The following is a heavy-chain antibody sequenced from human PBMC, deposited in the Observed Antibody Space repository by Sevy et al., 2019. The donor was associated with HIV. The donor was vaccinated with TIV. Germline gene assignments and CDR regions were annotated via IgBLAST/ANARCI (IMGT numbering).Heavy chain of an antibody. D-gene: IGHD2-15*01. CDR3: AKDIRVALVVPSPGYGMDV. CDR2: ISGSGDTT. J-gene: IGHJ6*02. Sequence: GGSLRLSCAASGFTFINYGMSWVRQAPGKGLERVSVISGSGDTTNYADSVKGRFVISRDNSKDTMYLQLNSLRAEDTAVYYCAKDIRVALVVPSPGYGMDVWGHGTSVTVSS. V-gene: IGHV3-23*01. CDR1: GFTFINYG.